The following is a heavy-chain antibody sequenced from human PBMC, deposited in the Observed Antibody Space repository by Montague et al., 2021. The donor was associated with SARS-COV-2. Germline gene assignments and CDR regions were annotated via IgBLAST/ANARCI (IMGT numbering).Heavy chain of an antibody. CDR3: VRDPAPSGSGTFYDY. J-gene: IGHJ4*02. V-gene: IGHV4-59*02. CDR2: VYYSRSS. D-gene: IGHD1-26*01. Sequence: SETLSLTCTVSGDSVGHDFWTWIRQPPGKGLEWIGYVYYSRSSSYNPSLRGRVSIAVDTSKNQFSLRLSTVTAADTAIYYCVRDPAPSGSGTFYDYWGQGTLVAVSS. CDR1: GDSVGHDF.